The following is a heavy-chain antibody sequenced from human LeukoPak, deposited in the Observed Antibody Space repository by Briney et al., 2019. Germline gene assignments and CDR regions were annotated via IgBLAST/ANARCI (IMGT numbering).Heavy chain of an antibody. CDR2: IYPGDSDT. Sequence: GESLKISCNASGDSSTSYWSGWGRQMARKGLEWMGIIYPGDSDTRYSPSFQGQVTISADKSISTAYLQWSSLKASDTAMYSCARGRDGYSFGFDYWGQGTLVTVSS. V-gene: IGHV5-51*01. CDR3: ARGRDGYSFGFDY. CDR1: GDSSTSYW. D-gene: IGHD5-24*01. J-gene: IGHJ4*02.